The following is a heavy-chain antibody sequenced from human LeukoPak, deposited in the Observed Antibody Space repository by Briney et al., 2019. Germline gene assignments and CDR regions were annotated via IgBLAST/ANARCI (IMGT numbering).Heavy chain of an antibody. D-gene: IGHD5-12*01. J-gene: IGHJ4*02. Sequence: GGSLRLSCAASGLTFRNYAMSWVRQAPGKGLEWVAVISYDGSNKYYADSVKGRFTISRDNSKNTLYLQLNSLRPEDTAVYYCARDQLAYSGYDTLFDYWGQGTLVTVSS. CDR1: GLTFRNYA. CDR2: ISYDGSNK. CDR3: ARDQLAYSGYDTLFDY. V-gene: IGHV3-30*04.